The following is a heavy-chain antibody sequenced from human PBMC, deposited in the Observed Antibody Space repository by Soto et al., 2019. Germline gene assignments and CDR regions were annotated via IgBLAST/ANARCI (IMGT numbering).Heavy chain of an antibody. CDR1: GYTFTRYG. D-gene: IGHD5-18*01. CDR2: ISAYNGNT. CDR3: ARGSTVETGNY. J-gene: IGHJ4*02. V-gene: IGHV1-18*01. Sequence: QVQLVQSGAEVKKPGASVKVSCKASGYTFTRYGICCVRQAPGQGLEWMGWISAYNGNTNYAKKLQGRLTMNTDTSTRTAHMELRSMRTDDTAVYYCARGSTVETGNYWGQGNMVPDST.